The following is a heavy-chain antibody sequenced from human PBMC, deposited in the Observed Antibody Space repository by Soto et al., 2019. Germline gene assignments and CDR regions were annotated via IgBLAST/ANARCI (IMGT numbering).Heavy chain of an antibody. J-gene: IGHJ5*02. CDR2: IYYSGST. Sequence: SETLSLTCTVSGGSISSGGYYWSWIRQHPGKGLEWIGYIYYSGSTYYNPSPKSRVTISVDTSKNQFSLKLSSVTAADTAVYYCARDLNYYDSSGYSPPSNWFDPWGQGTLVTVSS. D-gene: IGHD3-22*01. CDR3: ARDLNYYDSSGYSPPSNWFDP. V-gene: IGHV4-31*03. CDR1: GGSISSGGYY.